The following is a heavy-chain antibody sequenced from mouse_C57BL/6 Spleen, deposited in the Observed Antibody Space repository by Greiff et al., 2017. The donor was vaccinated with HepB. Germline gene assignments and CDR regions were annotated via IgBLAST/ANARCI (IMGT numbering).Heavy chain of an antibody. D-gene: IGHD4-1*01. Sequence: EVMLVESGGGLVQSGRSLRLSCATSGFTFSDFYMEWVRQAPGKGLEWIAASRNKANDYTTEYSASVKGRFIVSRDTSQSILYLQMNALRAEDTAIYYCAREPNWDEGAMDYWGQGTSVTVSS. CDR3: AREPNWDEGAMDY. CDR1: GFTFSDFY. J-gene: IGHJ4*01. V-gene: IGHV7-1*01. CDR2: SRNKANDYTT.